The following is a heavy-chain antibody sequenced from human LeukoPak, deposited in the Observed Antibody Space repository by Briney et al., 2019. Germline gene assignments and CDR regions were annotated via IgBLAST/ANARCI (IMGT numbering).Heavy chain of an antibody. Sequence: PSETLSLTCTVSGGSISSYYWSWIRQPAGKGLEWIGRIYTSGSTNYNPSLKSRVTMSVDTSKNQFSLKLSSVTAADTAVYYCARVVVVPAAMSGYYYYYGMDVWGQGTMVTVSS. CDR3: ARVVVVPAAMSGYYYYYGMDV. D-gene: IGHD2-2*01. CDR1: GGSISSYY. V-gene: IGHV4-4*07. J-gene: IGHJ6*02. CDR2: IYTSGST.